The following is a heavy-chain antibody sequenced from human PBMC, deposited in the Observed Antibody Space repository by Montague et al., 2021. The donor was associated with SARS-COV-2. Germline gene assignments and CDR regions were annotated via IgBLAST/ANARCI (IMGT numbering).Heavy chain of an antibody. J-gene: IGHJ6*02. CDR3: ARWGEYYDSPYYYYAMDV. V-gene: IGHV4-59*12. Sequence: SETLSLTCAVSGGSIRNYYWSWIRQPPGRGLEWIAYIYDSGNVDYNPSLKSRVTISIDTSKNQFSLKLSSVTAADTAVYYCARWGEYYDSPYYYYAMDVWGQGTTDTVSS. CDR2: IYDSGNV. CDR1: GGSIRNYY. D-gene: IGHD3-3*01.